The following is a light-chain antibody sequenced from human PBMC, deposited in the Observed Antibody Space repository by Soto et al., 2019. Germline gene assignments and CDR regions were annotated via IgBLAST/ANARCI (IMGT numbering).Light chain of an antibody. Sequence: AIRMTQSPSAFVESTVDRVTGTCLASQGISSYLAWYQQKPGKAPKLLIYAASTLQSGVPSRFSGSGSGTDFTLTISCLQSEDFATYYCQQYYSYPRTFGQGTKVDIK. CDR1: QGISSY. V-gene: IGKV1-8*01. J-gene: IGKJ1*01. CDR2: AAS. CDR3: QQYYSYPRT.